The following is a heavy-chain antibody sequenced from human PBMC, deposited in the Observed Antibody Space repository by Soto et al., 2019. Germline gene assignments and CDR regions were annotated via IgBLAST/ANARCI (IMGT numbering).Heavy chain of an antibody. CDR1: GGTLSSFINYP. CDR3: ARRDTSGFLRYFDN. D-gene: IGHD3-3*01. V-gene: IGHV1-69*06. CDR2: IVPNVGTV. J-gene: IGHJ4*02. Sequence: QMQLVQSGAEVKKPGSSVTVSCKASGGTLSSFINYPINWVRQAPGQGLEWMGGIVPNVGTVNYAQKFQGRVTITADKSTGTAYMEVSSLRSEDTALYYCARRDTSGFLRYFDNWGQGTLVTVSS.